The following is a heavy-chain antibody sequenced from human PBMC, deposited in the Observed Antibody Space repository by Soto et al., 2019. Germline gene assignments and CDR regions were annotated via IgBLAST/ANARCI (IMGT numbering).Heavy chain of an antibody. D-gene: IGHD2-15*01. CDR3: AEDRVVAATGNWFDP. J-gene: IGHJ5*02. CDR2: ISGSGGST. V-gene: IGHV3-23*01. CDR1: GFTFSSYA. Sequence: GGSLRLSCAASGFTFSSYAMSWVRQAPGKGLEWVSAISGSGGSTYYADSVKGRFTISRDNSKNTLYLQMNSLRAEDTAVYYCAEDRVVAATGNWFDPWGQGTLVTVSS.